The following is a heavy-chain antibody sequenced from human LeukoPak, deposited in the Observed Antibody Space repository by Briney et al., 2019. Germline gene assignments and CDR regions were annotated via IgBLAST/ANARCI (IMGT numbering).Heavy chain of an antibody. J-gene: IGHJ4*02. V-gene: IGHV4-34*01. D-gene: IGHD4-23*01. CDR1: GGSFSGYY. Sequence: SETLSLTCAVYGGSFSGYYWSWIRQPPGKGLEWIGSIYYSGSTYYNPSLKSRVTISVDTSKNRFSLKLSSVTAADTAVYYCARERITTTVVDYWGQGTLVTVSS. CDR3: ARERITTTVVDY. CDR2: IYYSGST.